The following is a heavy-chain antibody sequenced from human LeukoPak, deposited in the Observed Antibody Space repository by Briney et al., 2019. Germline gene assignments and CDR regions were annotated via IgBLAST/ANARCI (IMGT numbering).Heavy chain of an antibody. CDR2: ISSSSSYI. J-gene: IGHJ4*02. Sequence: KPGGSLRLSCAASGFTFSSYSMNWVRQAPGKGLEWVSSISSSSSYIYYADSVKGRFTISRDNAKNSLYLQMNSLRAEDTAVYYCARDLRLGELSSDYWGQGALVTVSS. D-gene: IGHD3-16*02. CDR1: GFTFSSYS. CDR3: ARDLRLGELSSDY. V-gene: IGHV3-21*01.